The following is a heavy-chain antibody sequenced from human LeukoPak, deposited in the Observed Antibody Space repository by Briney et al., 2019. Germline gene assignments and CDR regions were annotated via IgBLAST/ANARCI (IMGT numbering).Heavy chain of an antibody. Sequence: SETLSLTCTVSDGSISSDYWNWIRQPPGKGLESIGYIHYSGSVNYNPSLKSRVTISMDTSKNQFSLRLTSVTAADTAVYYCARGDFWSGYYRYFDYWGQGILVTVSS. D-gene: IGHD3-3*01. J-gene: IGHJ4*02. CDR2: IHYSGSV. CDR1: DGSISSDY. V-gene: IGHV4-59*01. CDR3: ARGDFWSGYYRYFDY.